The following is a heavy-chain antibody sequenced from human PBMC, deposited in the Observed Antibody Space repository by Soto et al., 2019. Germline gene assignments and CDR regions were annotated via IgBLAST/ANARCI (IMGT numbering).Heavy chain of an antibody. CDR1: GFTFSTYW. CDR3: VRAQPPRRGSIYGGNIDF. D-gene: IGHD5-18*01. V-gene: IGHV3-74*01. J-gene: IGHJ4*02. Sequence: PGGSLRLSCAASGFTFSTYWMHWVRQAPGKGLVWVSRINNDESSTTYADSVKGRFTISRDTAKNTLYLQMNSLRAEDTAVYYCVRAQPPRRGSIYGGNIDFWGQGTLVTVSS. CDR2: INNDESST.